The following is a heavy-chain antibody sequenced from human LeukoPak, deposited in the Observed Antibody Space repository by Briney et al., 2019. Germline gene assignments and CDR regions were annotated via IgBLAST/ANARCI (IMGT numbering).Heavy chain of an antibody. J-gene: IGHJ6*02. Sequence: GGSLRLSCAASGFTVSSNYMSWVRQAPGKGLEWVSVIYSGGSTYYADSVKGRFTISRHNSKNTLYLQMNSLRAEDTAVYYCARDSYGSGGIYGMDVWGQGTTVTVSS. CDR1: GFTVSSNY. CDR3: ARDSYGSGGIYGMDV. V-gene: IGHV3-53*04. D-gene: IGHD3-10*01. CDR2: IYSGGST.